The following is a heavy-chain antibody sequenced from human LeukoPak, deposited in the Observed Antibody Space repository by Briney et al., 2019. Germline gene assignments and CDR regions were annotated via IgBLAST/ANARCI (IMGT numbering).Heavy chain of an antibody. Sequence: PGGSLRLSCAASGFTFSSYAMSWVRQAPEKGLEWVSAISGSGGSTYYADSVKGRFTISRDNSKNTLYLQINSLRAEDTAVYYCAKGLWRIVGVTTAFDIWGQGTMVTVSS. CDR3: AKGLWRIVGVTTAFDI. V-gene: IGHV3-23*01. D-gene: IGHD1-26*01. CDR1: GFTFSSYA. J-gene: IGHJ3*02. CDR2: ISGSGGST.